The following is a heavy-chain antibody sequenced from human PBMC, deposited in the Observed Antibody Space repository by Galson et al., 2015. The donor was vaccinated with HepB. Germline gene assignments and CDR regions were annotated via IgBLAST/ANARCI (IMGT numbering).Heavy chain of an antibody. CDR2: IRYDGSDK. CDR1: GFTFSRYA. D-gene: IGHD4-17*01. Sequence: LRLSCAASGFTFSRYAMHWVRQAPGKGLEWVAFIRYDGSDKYYAESMKGRFTVSRDNSKNTLYVQMNSLRAEDTAVYYCAREPHDGDYAYFYGMDVWGQGTTVTVSS. CDR3: AREPHDGDYAYFYGMDV. J-gene: IGHJ6*02. V-gene: IGHV3-30*02.